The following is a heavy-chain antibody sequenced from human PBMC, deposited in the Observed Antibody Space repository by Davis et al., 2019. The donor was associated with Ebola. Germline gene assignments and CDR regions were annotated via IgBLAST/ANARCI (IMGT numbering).Heavy chain of an antibody. J-gene: IGHJ3*02. CDR2: IIPIFGTA. V-gene: IGHV1-69*06. Sequence: SVKVSCKASGYTFTSYGISWVRQAPGQGLEWMGGIIPIFGTANYAQKFQGRVTITADKSTSTAYMELSSLRSEDTAVYYCARDPTGELSLNVAFDIWGQGTMVTVSS. CDR3: ARDPTGELSLNVAFDI. CDR1: GYTFTSYG. D-gene: IGHD3-16*02.